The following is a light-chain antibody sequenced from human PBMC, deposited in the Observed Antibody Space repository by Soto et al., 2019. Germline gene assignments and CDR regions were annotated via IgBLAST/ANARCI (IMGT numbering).Light chain of an antibody. CDR1: SSDVGSYTF. J-gene: IGLJ3*02. CDR2: EAT. Sequence: QSALTQPASVSGSPGQSITISCTGSSSDVGSYTFVSWYQHHPGKAPQLMIYEATKRPSGVSHRFSGSKSGNTASLTISGLQAEDEGEYYCCSYAGSMTWVFGGGTKLTVL. V-gene: IGLV2-23*01. CDR3: CSYAGSMTWV.